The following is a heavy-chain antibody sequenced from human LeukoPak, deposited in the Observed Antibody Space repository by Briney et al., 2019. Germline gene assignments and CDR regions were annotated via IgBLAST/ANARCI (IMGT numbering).Heavy chain of an antibody. J-gene: IGHJ4*02. Sequence: PGGSLRLSCAASGFTVSSNLMSWVRQAPGKGLEWVSVIYSGGSTDYADSVKGRFTISRDNLKNTLYLQMNSLRAEDTAVYYCARGPAGYNWGQGTLVTFSS. V-gene: IGHV3-53*01. CDR1: GFTVSSNL. CDR3: ARGPAGYN. D-gene: IGHD1-1*01. CDR2: IYSGGST.